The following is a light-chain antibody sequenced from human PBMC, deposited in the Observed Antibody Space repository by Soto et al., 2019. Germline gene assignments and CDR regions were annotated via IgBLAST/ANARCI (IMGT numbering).Light chain of an antibody. CDR1: QSVTTN. CDR3: QQRSNWPPIT. V-gene: IGKV3-11*01. J-gene: IGKJ5*01. CDR2: GAS. Sequence: VLSPSPGPLSLSPGERAPLSCRASQSVTTNMAWYQQKPGQAPRLLIYGASTRATGIPARFSGSGSGTDFTLTISSLEPEDFAVYYCQQRSNWPPITFGQGTRLETK.